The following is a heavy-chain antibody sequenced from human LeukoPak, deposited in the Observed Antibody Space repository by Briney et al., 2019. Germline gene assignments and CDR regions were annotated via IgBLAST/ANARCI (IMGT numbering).Heavy chain of an antibody. Sequence: GGTLRLSCAASGFTFSSYAMSWVRQAPGKGLEWVSAISGSGGSTYYADSVKGRFTISRDNSKNTLYLQMNSLRAEDTAVYYCAKDLLYYGSGSYYALGYWGQGTLVTVSS. CDR1: GFTFSSYA. D-gene: IGHD3-10*01. CDR3: AKDLLYYGSGSYYALGY. CDR2: ISGSGGST. V-gene: IGHV3-23*01. J-gene: IGHJ4*02.